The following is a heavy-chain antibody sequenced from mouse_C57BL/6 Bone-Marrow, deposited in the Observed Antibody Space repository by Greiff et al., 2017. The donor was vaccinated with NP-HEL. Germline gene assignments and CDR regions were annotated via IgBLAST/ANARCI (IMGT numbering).Heavy chain of an antibody. V-gene: IGHV1-69*01. CDR1: GYTFTSYW. CDR3: AKRGYEYDDYFDY. Sequence: VKLQQPGAELVMPGASVKLSCKASGYTFTSYWMHWVKQRPGQGLEWIGEIDPSDSSTNYNQKFKGKSTLTVDKSSSTAYMQLSSLTSEDSAVYYCAKRGYEYDDYFDYWGQGTTLTVSS. J-gene: IGHJ2*01. CDR2: IDPSDSST. D-gene: IGHD2-4*01.